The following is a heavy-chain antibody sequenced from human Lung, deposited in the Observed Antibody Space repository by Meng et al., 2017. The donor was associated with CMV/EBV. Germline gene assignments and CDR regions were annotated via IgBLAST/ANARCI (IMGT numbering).Heavy chain of an antibody. CDR3: ARKVFRASYALDV. CDR2: INSKIGDA. Sequence: ASXXVFXKASVYTFTGYYLHWVRQAPGQGLEWMGWINSKIGDANYTQKFQGRVTVTRDTSISTAYMELKRLTYDDTAVYFCARKVFRASYALDVWGQGTMVTVSS. V-gene: IGHV1-2*02. CDR1: VYTFTGYY. J-gene: IGHJ3*01.